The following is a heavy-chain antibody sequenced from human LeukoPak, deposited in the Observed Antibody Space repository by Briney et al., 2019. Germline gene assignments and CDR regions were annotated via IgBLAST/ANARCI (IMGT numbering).Heavy chain of an antibody. CDR3: ARDGRIAVAGFYYYYGMDV. CDR1: GGSISTYY. V-gene: IGHV4-59*01. D-gene: IGHD6-19*01. J-gene: IGHJ6*02. CDR2: IYYGGST. Sequence: PSETLSLTCTVSGGSISTYYWSWIRQPPGKGLEWIGYIYYGGSTNYNPSLKSRVTISVDTSKNQFSLKLSSVTAADTAMYYCARDGRIAVAGFYYYYGMDVWGQGTTVTVSS.